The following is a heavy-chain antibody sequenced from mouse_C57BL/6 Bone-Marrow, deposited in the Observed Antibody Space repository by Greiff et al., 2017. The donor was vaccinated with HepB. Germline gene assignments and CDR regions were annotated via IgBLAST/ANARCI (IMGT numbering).Heavy chain of an antibody. CDR3: TSSTGFAY. V-gene: IGHV14-1*01. D-gene: IGHD1-1*01. CDR2: IDPEDGDT. J-gene: IGHJ3*01. CDR1: GYTFTSYG. Sequence: EVQLQQPGAELARPGASVKLSCKASGYTFTSYGISWVKQRPEQGLEWIGRIDPEDGDTEYASKFQGKATMTADKSYNTAYLQLSSLTSEDTAVYYCTSSTGFAYWGQGTLVTVSA.